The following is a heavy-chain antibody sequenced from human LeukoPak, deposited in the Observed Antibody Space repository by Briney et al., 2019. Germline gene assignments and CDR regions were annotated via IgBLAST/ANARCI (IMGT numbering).Heavy chain of an antibody. J-gene: IGHJ3*02. Sequence: ASVKVSCKASGYTFTSYGISWVRQAPGQGLEWMGWISAYNGNTNYAQKLQGRVTMTTDTSTSTAYMELRSLRSDDTAVYYCARGVYYDTSEDAFGIWGQGTMVTVSS. CDR1: GYTFTSYG. D-gene: IGHD3-22*01. CDR3: ARGVYYDTSEDAFGI. V-gene: IGHV1-18*01. CDR2: ISAYNGNT.